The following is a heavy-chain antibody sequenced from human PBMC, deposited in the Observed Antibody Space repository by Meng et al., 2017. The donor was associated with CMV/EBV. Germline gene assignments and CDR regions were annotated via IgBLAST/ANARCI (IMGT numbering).Heavy chain of an antibody. Sequence: VDLNQWGAGLCKPSETLPLTWAVYGGSFSGYYWSWIRQPPGKGLEWIGEINHSGRTNYNPSLKSRVTISVDTSKNQFSLKLSSVTAADTAVYYCARGGIAAAGPFDYWGQGTLVTVSS. J-gene: IGHJ4*02. D-gene: IGHD6-13*01. V-gene: IGHV4-34*01. CDR3: ARGGIAAAGPFDY. CDR2: INHSGRT. CDR1: GGSFSGYY.